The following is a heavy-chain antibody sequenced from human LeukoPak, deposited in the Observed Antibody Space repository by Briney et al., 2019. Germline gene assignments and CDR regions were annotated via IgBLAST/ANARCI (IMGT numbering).Heavy chain of an antibody. D-gene: IGHD3-22*01. Sequence: SETLSLTCSVSGGSISSSSSYWGWIRQPPGKGLEWIGSIYYSGSTYYNPSLKSRVTISVDTSKNQFSLKLSSVTAADTAVYYCARETHYYDSSGYYFDYWGQGTLVTVSS. CDR3: ARETHYYDSSGYYFDY. J-gene: IGHJ4*02. CDR2: IYYSGST. V-gene: IGHV4-39*07. CDR1: GGSISSSSSY.